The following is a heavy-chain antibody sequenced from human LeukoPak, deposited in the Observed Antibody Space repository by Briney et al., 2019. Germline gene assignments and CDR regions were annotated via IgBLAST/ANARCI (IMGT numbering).Heavy chain of an antibody. J-gene: IGHJ4*02. Sequence: GASVKVSCKASGYTFTGYYMHWVRQAPGQGLEWMGWINPNSGGTNYAQKFRGRVTMTRDTSISTAYMELSRLRSDDTAVYYCARARGYFDWLPPFDYWGQGTLVTVSS. V-gene: IGHV1-2*02. CDR1: GYTFTGYY. CDR2: INPNSGGT. CDR3: ARARGYFDWLPPFDY. D-gene: IGHD3-9*01.